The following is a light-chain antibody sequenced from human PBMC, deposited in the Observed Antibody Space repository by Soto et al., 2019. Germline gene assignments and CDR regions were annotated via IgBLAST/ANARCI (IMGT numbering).Light chain of an antibody. CDR1: SSNIGAKT. CDR3: AAWDDNLSGWV. J-gene: IGLJ3*02. CDR2: GNN. V-gene: IGLV1-44*01. Sequence: QSVLTQPPSASGTPGQRVTISCSGSSSNIGAKTVNWYQQVPGTAPKLLIYGNNQRPSGVPDRFSGSKSGTSASLAISGLQSEDEADYYCAAWDDNLSGWVFGGGTKLTVL.